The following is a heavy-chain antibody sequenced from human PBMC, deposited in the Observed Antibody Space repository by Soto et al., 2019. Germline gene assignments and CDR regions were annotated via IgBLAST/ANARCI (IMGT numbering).Heavy chain of an antibody. CDR2: ISGYNGNA. D-gene: IGHD6-19*01. CDR3: ARDHPGITMGDV. V-gene: IGHV1-18*01. CDR1: GYTFTSYG. J-gene: IGHJ6*02. Sequence: QVQLVQSGGEVKKPGASVKVSCKASGYTFTSYGISWVRQAPGQGLEWMGWISGYNGNANYAQNVQGRVTMTTDTSTSTAYMEVRSLRSDDTAVYYCARDHPGITMGDVWGQGTTVTVSS.